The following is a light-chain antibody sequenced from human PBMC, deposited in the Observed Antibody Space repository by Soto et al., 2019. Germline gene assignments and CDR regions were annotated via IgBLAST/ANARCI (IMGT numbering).Light chain of an antibody. J-gene: IGLJ1*01. V-gene: IGLV2-11*01. Sequence: QSALTQPRSVSGSPGRSVTISCTGTSSDVGGYDYVFWYQQHPGKAPKLMIFDVTKRPSGVPDRFSGSKSGNTASLTISGLQAEDEAHYSCCSYAGSFYVFGSGTKVTVL. CDR3: CSYAGSFYV. CDR2: DVT. CDR1: SSDVGGYDY.